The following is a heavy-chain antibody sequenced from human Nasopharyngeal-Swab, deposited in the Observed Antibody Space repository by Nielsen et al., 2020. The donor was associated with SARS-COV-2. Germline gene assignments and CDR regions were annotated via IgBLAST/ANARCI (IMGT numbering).Heavy chain of an antibody. Sequence: SETLSLTCAVYGGSFSGYYWSWIRQPPGKGLEWIGEINHSRNTNYNPSLKSRVTILVDTSKNQFSPKLTSVTAADTAVYYCAALREKYGSTLWGQGTLVTVSS. CDR1: GGSFSGYY. V-gene: IGHV4-34*01. D-gene: IGHD6-19*01. CDR2: INHSRNT. CDR3: AALREKYGSTL. J-gene: IGHJ4*02.